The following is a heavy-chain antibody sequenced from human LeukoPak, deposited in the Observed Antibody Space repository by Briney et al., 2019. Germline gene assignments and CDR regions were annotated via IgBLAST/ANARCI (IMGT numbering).Heavy chain of an antibody. V-gene: IGHV4-30-4*01. Sequence: SETLSLTCTVSGGSIRSGDYYWNWIRQPPGTDLEWIGYIFYSGSAYYNPSLKSRVTISVDTSKNQFSLKLTSVTAADTAVYYCARIDYADYVLGGMDVWGKGTTVTVSS. CDR2: IFYSGSA. CDR3: ARIDYADYVLGGMDV. D-gene: IGHD4-17*01. CDR1: GGSIRSGDYY. J-gene: IGHJ6*04.